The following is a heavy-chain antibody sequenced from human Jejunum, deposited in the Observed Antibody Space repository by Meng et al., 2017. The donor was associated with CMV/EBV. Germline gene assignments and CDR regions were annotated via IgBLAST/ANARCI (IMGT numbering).Heavy chain of an antibody. CDR3: ARDLGPVSPAPSYYYGMDV. Sequence: YAIHWVRQAPGKGLEWEAVISYDGNNKFYADSVKGRFTISRDNSKNTLYLEMNSLRADDTAVYYCARDLGPVSPAPSYYYGMDVWGQGATVTVSS. CDR2: ISYDGNNK. J-gene: IGHJ6*02. V-gene: IGHV3-30*04. CDR1: YA. D-gene: IGHD1-14*01.